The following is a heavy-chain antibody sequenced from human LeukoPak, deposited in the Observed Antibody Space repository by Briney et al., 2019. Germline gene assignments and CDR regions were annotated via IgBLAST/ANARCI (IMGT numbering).Heavy chain of an antibody. CDR3: ATDYYDSSGYYYFDY. D-gene: IGHD3-22*01. V-gene: IGHV3-15*01. J-gene: IGHJ4*02. Sequence: GGSLRLSCAASGFTFSNAWMSWVRQAPGKGLEWVGRIKSKTDGGTTDYAAPVKGRFTISRDDSKNTLYLQMNSLKTEDTAVYYCATDYYDSSGYYYFDYWGQGTLVTVSS. CDR2: IKSKTDGGTT. CDR1: GFTFSNAW.